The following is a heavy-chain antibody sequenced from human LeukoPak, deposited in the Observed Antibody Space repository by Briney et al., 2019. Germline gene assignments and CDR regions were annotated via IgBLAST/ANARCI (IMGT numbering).Heavy chain of an antibody. CDR1: GYTFTSYY. D-gene: IGHD6-13*01. CDR3: ARDRSGIAAAY. Sequence: ASVKVSCKASGYTFTSYYMHWVRQAPGQGLEWMGWISAYNGNTNYAQKLQGRVTMTTDTSTSTAYMELRSLRSDDTAVYYCARDRSGIAAAYWGQGTLVTVSS. CDR2: ISAYNGNT. V-gene: IGHV1-18*04. J-gene: IGHJ4*02.